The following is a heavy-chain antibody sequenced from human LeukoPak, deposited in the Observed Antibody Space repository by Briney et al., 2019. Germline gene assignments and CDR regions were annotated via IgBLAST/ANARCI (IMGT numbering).Heavy chain of an antibody. CDR1: AYTFTNYG. J-gene: IGHJ3*02. V-gene: IGHV1-8*02. D-gene: IGHD3-22*01. CDR3: ARARTYYENDAFDI. CDR2: MNPNSGNT. Sequence: ASVKVSCKASAYTFTNYGISWVRQAPGQGLEWMGWMNPNSGNTGYAQKFQGRVTMTRNTSISTAYMELSSLRSEDTAVYYCARARTYYENDAFDIWGQGTMVTVSS.